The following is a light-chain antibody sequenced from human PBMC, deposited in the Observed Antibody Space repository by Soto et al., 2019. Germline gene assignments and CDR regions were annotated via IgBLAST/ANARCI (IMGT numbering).Light chain of an antibody. CDR2: GAS. J-gene: IGKJ3*01. Sequence: EIVMTQSPAALSVSPGERATLHCRASQSVSSNLGWYQHKPGQAPRLLIYGASTRATGIPARFSGSGSGTDFTLTISGLQSEDFAVYYCQQRSNWPPFTFGPGTKVDIK. CDR1: QSVSSN. CDR3: QQRSNWPPFT. V-gene: IGKV3-15*01.